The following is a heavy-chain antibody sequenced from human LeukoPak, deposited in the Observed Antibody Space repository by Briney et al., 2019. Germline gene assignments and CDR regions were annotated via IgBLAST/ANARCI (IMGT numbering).Heavy chain of an antibody. CDR3: ARVTYNGASFFY. D-gene: IGHD2-8*01. Sequence: GGSLRLSCAASGFTFSSYWMSWVRQAPGKGLEWVASIKQDGSETYYVDSVKGRFTISRDNAKNSVHLQMNSLRAEDTAVYYCARVTYNGASFFYWGQGTLVTVSS. V-gene: IGHV3-7*01. J-gene: IGHJ4*02. CDR2: IKQDGSET. CDR1: GFTFSSYW.